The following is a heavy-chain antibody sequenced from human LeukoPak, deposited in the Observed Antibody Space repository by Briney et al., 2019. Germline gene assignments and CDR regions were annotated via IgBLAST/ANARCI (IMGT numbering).Heavy chain of an antibody. CDR1: GYSISSGYY. V-gene: IGHV4-38-2*02. J-gene: IGHJ4*02. CDR3: AREGGYRSSTSCYISGSPFDY. CDR2: IYHSGST. D-gene: IGHD2-2*02. Sequence: SETLSLTCTVSGYSISSGYYWGWIRQPPGKGLEWIGSIYHSGSTYYNPSLKSRVTISVDTSKNQFSLKLSSVTAADTAVYYCAREGGYRSSTSCYISGSPFDYWGQGTLVTVSS.